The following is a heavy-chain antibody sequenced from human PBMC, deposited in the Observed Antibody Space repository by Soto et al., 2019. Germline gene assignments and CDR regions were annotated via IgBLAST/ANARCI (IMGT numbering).Heavy chain of an antibody. D-gene: IGHD3-9*01. Sequence: EVQLLESGGGLVQSGGSLRLSCAASGFTFNIYAMTWVRQAPGKGLEWVSGISGSGGRTYYADSVKGRFTISRDNSKNTLDLQMNSLRAEDTAVYYCAKLNDYDILTGYRSEYFQHWGQGTLVTVSS. V-gene: IGHV3-23*01. J-gene: IGHJ1*01. CDR2: ISGSGGRT. CDR1: GFTFNIYA. CDR3: AKLNDYDILTGYRSEYFQH.